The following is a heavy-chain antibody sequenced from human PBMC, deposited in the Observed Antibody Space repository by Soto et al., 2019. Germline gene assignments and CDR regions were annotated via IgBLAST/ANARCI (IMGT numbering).Heavy chain of an antibody. V-gene: IGHV3-53*04. Sequence: GGSLRLSCAASGFTVSSNYMSWVRQAPGKGLEWVSVIYSGGSTYYADSMKGRFTISRHNSKNTLYLQMNSLRAEDTAVYYCARYIYAGYSSGWYYAFDIWGQGTMVTVSS. J-gene: IGHJ3*02. D-gene: IGHD6-19*01. CDR1: GFTVSSNY. CDR2: IYSGGST. CDR3: ARYIYAGYSSGWYYAFDI.